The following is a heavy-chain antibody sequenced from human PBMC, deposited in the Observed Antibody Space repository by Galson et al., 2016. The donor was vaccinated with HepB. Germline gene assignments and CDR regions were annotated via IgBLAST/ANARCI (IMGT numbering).Heavy chain of an antibody. CDR1: GFSLSTSGMC. V-gene: IGHV2-70*11. CDR2: IAWDDER. D-gene: IGHD2-21*01. J-gene: IGHJ6*02. CDR3: ARSVVPTGMDV. Sequence: PALVKPTQTLTLTCSFSGFSLSTSGMCVSWIRQPPGKALEWLARIAWDDERKYRSSLKTRTTLSKYPSKNQVVITLTNMDPVDTGTYYCARSVVPTGMDVWGQGTTVTVSS.